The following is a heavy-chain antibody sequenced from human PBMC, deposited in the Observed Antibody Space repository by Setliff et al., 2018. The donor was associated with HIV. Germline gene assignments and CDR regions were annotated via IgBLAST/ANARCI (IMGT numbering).Heavy chain of an antibody. CDR3: ARGLYCSGGSCSFDY. V-gene: IGHV4-61*09. CDR1: GGSISSGSYY. D-gene: IGHD2-15*01. J-gene: IGHJ4*02. Sequence: SETLSLTCTVSGGSISSGSYYWSWIRQPAGKGLEWIGHIYTSGSTNYNPSLKSRVTISVDTSKNQFSLKLSSVAAADTAVYYCARGLYCSGGSCSFDYWGQGTLVTVSS. CDR2: IYTSGST.